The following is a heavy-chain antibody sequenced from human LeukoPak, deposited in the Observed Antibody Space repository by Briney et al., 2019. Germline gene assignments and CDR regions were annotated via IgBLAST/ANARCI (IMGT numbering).Heavy chain of an antibody. D-gene: IGHD2/OR15-2a*01. CDR1: GYSFTDYG. CDR3: ARDHALWSNCFDY. CDR2: ISGRNGNT. Sequence: GASVKVSFKASGYSFTDYGITWVRQAPGQGLEWMGWISGRNGNTNYSQRLQGRVTMTTDTSTSTAYMELRSLTSDDTAVYYCARDHALWSNCFDYWGQGTLVTVSS. V-gene: IGHV1-18*01. J-gene: IGHJ4*02.